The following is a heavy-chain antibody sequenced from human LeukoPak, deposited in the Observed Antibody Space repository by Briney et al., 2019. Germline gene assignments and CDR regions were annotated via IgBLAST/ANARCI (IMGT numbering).Heavy chain of an antibody. Sequence: GGSLRLSCAASGFTFSSYSMNWVRQAPGKGLEWVSYISSSSSTIYYADSVKGRFTISRDNAKNSLYLQMNSLRDEDTAVYYCARASGYYDFWSGYSYYFDYWGQGTLVTVSS. CDR3: ARASGYYDFWSGYSYYFDY. CDR2: ISSSSSTI. D-gene: IGHD3-3*01. J-gene: IGHJ4*02. CDR1: GFTFSSYS. V-gene: IGHV3-48*02.